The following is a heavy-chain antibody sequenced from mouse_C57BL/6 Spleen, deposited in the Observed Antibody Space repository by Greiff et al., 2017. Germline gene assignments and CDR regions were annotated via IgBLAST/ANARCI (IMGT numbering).Heavy chain of an antibody. CDR3: ARGHYYYGSSSFDY. D-gene: IGHD1-1*01. CDR1: GFTFSDYG. J-gene: IGHJ2*01. V-gene: IGHV5-17*01. Sequence: DVQLVESGGGLVKPGGSLKLSCAASGFTFSDYGMHWVRQAPEKGLEWVAYISSGSSTIYYADTVKGRFTISRDNAKNTLFLQMTSLRSEDTAMYYCARGHYYYGSSSFDYWGQGTTLTVSS. CDR2: ISSGSSTI.